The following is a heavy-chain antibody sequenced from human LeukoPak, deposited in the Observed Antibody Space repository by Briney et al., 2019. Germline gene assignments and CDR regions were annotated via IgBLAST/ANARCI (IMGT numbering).Heavy chain of an antibody. Sequence: SETLSLTCTVSGGSISSYYWSWIRQPPGKGLEWIGYIYYSGSTNYNPSLKSRLTISIDTSKNQFSLKLNSVTAADTAVYYCARGIVGANKSRWFDPWGQGTPVTVSS. V-gene: IGHV4-59*08. CDR3: ARGIVGANKSRWFDP. CDR2: IYYSGST. CDR1: GGSISSYY. J-gene: IGHJ5*02. D-gene: IGHD1-26*01.